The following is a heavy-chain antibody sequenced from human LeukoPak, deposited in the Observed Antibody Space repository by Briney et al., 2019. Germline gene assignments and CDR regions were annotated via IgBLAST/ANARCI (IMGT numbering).Heavy chain of an antibody. CDR1: GGSISSYY. D-gene: IGHD4-17*01. CDR3: ARAPYYGDSSNWFDP. V-gene: IGHV4-59*01. Sequence: SETLSLTCTVSGGSISSYYWSWIRQPPGKGLEWIGYIYYSGSTNYNPSLKSRVTISVDTSKNQFPLKLSSVTAADTAVYYCARAPYYGDSSNWFDPWGQGTLVTVSS. J-gene: IGHJ5*02. CDR2: IYYSGST.